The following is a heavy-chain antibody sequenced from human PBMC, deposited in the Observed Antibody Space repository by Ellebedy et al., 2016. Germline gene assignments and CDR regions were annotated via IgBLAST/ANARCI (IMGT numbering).Heavy chain of an antibody. CDR3: ARGTATPIYYHYYMDV. CDR1: GLTLSDYW. Sequence: GGSLRLXXAASGLTLSDYWMHWVRQAPGKGLEWVGRTRNKAKSYTTEYAASVKGRFAVSRDDSKNSLYLQMNSLKTEDTAVYYCARGTATPIYYHYYMDVWGKGTTVTVSS. D-gene: IGHD5-18*01. V-gene: IGHV3-72*01. CDR2: TRNKAKSYTT. J-gene: IGHJ6*03.